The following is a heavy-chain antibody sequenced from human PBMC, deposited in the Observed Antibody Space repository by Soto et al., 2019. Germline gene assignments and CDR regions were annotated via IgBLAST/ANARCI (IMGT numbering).Heavy chain of an antibody. J-gene: IGHJ4*02. CDR2: ISSSSSYI. CDR1: GFTFSSYS. V-gene: IGHV3-21*01. D-gene: IGHD5-12*01. CDR3: ARNKWLRLKAVAAFVFDY. Sequence: EVQLVESGGGLVKPGGSLRLSCAASGFTFSSYSMNWVRQAPGKGLEWVSSISSSSSYIYYADSVKGRFTISRDNAKNSLYLQMNSLRAEDTAVYYCARNKWLRLKAVAAFVFDYWGQGTLVTVSS.